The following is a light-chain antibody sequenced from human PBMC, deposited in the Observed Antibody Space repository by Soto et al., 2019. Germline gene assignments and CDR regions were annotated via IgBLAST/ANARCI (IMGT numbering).Light chain of an antibody. CDR1: SNDIGTYEY. J-gene: IGLJ1*01. CDR3: SSYTTGSTLPWV. Sequence: QSTLTRPASVSGSPGQSITISFTGSSNDIGTYEYVSWHQHHPGRAPKLIIFGVNDRPSGISDRFSGSKSGNTASLTIFGLQLEDEAVYYCSSYTTGSTLPWVFGAGTKV. CDR2: GVN. V-gene: IGLV2-14*01.